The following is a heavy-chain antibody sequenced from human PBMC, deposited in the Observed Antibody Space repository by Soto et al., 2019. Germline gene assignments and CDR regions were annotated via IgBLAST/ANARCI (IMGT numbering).Heavy chain of an antibody. D-gene: IGHD1-26*01. Sequence: SETLSLTCAVSGGSISSSNWWSWVRQPPGKGLEWIGEINHSGSTNYNPSLESRVTISVDKSKNQFSLKLRSVTAADTAVYSCASLYSIKDNSLDVWGQGTTVTVSS. CDR1: GGSISSSNW. V-gene: IGHV4-4*02. CDR2: INHSGST. CDR3: ASLYSIKDNSLDV. J-gene: IGHJ6*02.